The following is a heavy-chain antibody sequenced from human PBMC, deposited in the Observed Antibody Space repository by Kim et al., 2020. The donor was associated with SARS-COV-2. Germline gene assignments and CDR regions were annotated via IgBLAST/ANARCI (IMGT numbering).Heavy chain of an antibody. J-gene: IGHJ4*02. V-gene: IGHV3-48*02. Sequence: GGSLRLSCAASGFSFSGYSMNWVRQAPGKGLEWISYIGGDSRDIYYADSVRGRFTISRDNAQNSLYLQMNSLTDEDTDVYYCARDKDWDFDSWAQGTLVT. D-gene: IGHD3-9*01. CDR2: IGGDSRDI. CDR3: ARDKDWDFDS. CDR1: GFSFSGYS.